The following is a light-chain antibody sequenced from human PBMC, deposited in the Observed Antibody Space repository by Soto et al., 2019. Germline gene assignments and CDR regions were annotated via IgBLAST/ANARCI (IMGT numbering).Light chain of an antibody. CDR2: GAS. CDR3: QQYNNWPLT. Sequence: VLTQSPGTLSLSPGERATLSCRASQSVSSNLAWYQQKPGQAPRLLIYGASTRATGIPARFSGSGSGTEFTLTISSLKYEDFAVYYCQQYNNWPLTFGGGTKVDIK. J-gene: IGKJ4*01. CDR1: QSVSSN. V-gene: IGKV3-15*01.